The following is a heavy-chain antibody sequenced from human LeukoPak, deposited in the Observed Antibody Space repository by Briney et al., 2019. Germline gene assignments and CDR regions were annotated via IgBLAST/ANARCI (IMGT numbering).Heavy chain of an antibody. CDR3: ARGPAIGYCSGGSCYHLDY. CDR2: INHSGST. CDR1: GGSFSGYY. Sequence: SETLSLTCAVYGGSFSGYYWSWIRQPPGKGLEWIGEINHSGSTNYNPSLKSRVTISVDTSKNQFSLKLSSVTAADTAVYYCARGPAIGYCSGGSCYHLDYWGQGTLVTVSS. J-gene: IGHJ4*02. V-gene: IGHV4-34*01. D-gene: IGHD2-15*01.